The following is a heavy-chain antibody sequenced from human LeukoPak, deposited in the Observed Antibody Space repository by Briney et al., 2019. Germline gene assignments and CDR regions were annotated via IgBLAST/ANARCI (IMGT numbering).Heavy chain of an antibody. CDR1: GYTFTRYT. D-gene: IGHD6-13*01. CDR2: INTNTGDP. V-gene: IGHV7-4-1*02. J-gene: IGHJ5*02. Sequence: ASVKVSCKASGYTFTRYTMNWVRQAPGQGLEWMGWINTNTGDPTYAQGFTGRFVFSLDTSVSTAFLQISSLKADDTAIYYCARAIKVLGAAGTDWSDPWGQGTLVTVSS. CDR3: ARAIKVLGAAGTDWSDP.